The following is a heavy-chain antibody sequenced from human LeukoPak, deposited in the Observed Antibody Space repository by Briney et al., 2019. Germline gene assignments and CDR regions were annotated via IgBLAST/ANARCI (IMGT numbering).Heavy chain of an antibody. Sequence: SETLSLTCTVSSGSISSYYCSWIRQPPGKGLEWIGYTYYSGTTKYNPSPKSRVTISADTSKNQFSLKLRSLTAADTAVYYCARHLGVAVAADAFDIWGQGTMVTASS. D-gene: IGHD6-19*01. CDR2: TYYSGTT. CDR3: ARHLGVAVAADAFDI. CDR1: SGSISSYY. J-gene: IGHJ3*02. V-gene: IGHV4-59*08.